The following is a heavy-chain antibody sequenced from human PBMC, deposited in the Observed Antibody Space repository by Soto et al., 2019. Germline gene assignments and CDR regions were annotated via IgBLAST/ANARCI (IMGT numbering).Heavy chain of an antibody. CDR1: GFTFDDYA. CDR2: ISWNSGSI. CDR3: AKASLRNDAFDI. Sequence: GGSLRLSCAASGFTFDDYAMHWVRQAPGKGLEWVSGISWNSGSIDYADSVKGRFTISRDNAKNSLYLQMNSLRAEDTALYYCAKASLRNDAFDIWGQGTMVTVSS. J-gene: IGHJ3*02. V-gene: IGHV3-9*01.